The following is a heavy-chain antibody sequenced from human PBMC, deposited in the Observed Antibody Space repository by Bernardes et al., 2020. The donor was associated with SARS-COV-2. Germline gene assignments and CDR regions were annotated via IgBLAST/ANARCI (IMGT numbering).Heavy chain of an antibody. CDR1: GFTSSSYW. CDR2: INSDGSNT. J-gene: IGHJ6*02. V-gene: IGHV3-74*01. D-gene: IGHD3-10*01. CDR3: ARKTGHDYGMDV. Sequence: GGSLRLSCAASGFTSSSYWMHWVRQAPGKGLVWVSRINSDGSNTIYADSVKGRFTISRDSSKNTVYLQMDSLRGEDMAVYFCARKTGHDYGMDVWGQGTTVTVSS.